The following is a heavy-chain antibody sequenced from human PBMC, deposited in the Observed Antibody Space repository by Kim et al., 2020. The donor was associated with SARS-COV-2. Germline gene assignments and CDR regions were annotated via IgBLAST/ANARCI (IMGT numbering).Heavy chain of an antibody. Sequence: YAVTVKSRITITPDTSKNQFSLQLNSVTPEDTAVYYCARAVATIWGDYFDYWGQGTLVTVSS. D-gene: IGHD5-12*01. J-gene: IGHJ4*02. V-gene: IGHV6-1*01. CDR3: ARAVATIWGDYFDY.